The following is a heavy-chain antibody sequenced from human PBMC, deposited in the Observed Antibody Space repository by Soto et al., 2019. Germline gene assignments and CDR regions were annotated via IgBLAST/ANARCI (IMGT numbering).Heavy chain of an antibody. CDR3: ARGQDSSLPHICPLPPYGLDV. J-gene: IGHJ6*02. V-gene: IGHV1-8*01. CDR2: MNPNSGNT. CDR1: GYTFTSYD. Sequence: ASVKVSCKASGYTFTSYDINWVRQATGQGLEWMGWMNPNSGNTGYAQKFQGRVTMTRNTSISTAYMELSSLRSEDTAVYYCARGQDSSLPHICPLPPYGLDVCSQGTTVTVSS. D-gene: IGHD2-21*01.